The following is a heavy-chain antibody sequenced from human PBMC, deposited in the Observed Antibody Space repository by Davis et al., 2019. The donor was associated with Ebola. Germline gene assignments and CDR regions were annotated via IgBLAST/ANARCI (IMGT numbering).Heavy chain of an antibody. J-gene: IGHJ2*01. D-gene: IGHD3-3*01. V-gene: IGHV3-30-3*01. CDR2: ISHDGSNK. CDR3: ARDRSYYDFWSGYPSGYFDL. Sequence: GGSLRLSCAASGFTFSSYAMHWVRQAPGKGLEWVAVISHDGSNKYYADSVKGRFTISRDNSKNTLYLQMNSLRAEDTAVYYCARDRSYYDFWSGYPSGYFDLWGRGTLVTVSS. CDR1: GFTFSSYA.